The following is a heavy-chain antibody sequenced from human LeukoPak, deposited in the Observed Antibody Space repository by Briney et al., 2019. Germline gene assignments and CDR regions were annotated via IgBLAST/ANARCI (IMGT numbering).Heavy chain of an antibody. CDR3: ARDYYDSSGYYYFDY. CDR1: GGTFSSYT. Sequence: SVKVSCKASGGTFSSYTISWVRQAPGQGLEWMGRIIPILGIANYAQKFQGRVTITADKSTSTAYMELSSLRSEDTAVYYCARDYYDSSGYYYFDYWGQGTLVIVSS. D-gene: IGHD3-22*01. V-gene: IGHV1-69*04. CDR2: IIPILGIA. J-gene: IGHJ4*02.